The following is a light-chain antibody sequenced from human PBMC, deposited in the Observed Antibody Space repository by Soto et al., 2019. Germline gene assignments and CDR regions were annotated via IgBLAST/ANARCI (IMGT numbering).Light chain of an antibody. V-gene: IGKV3-20*01. Sequence: EIALTHSPATLSLSPGERATLSCRASQSVSSSYLAWYQQKPGQAPRLLIYGASSRATGIPDRFSGSGSGTDFTLTISRLEPEDFAVYYCQQYGSSPRTFGGGTKVDIK. CDR2: GAS. J-gene: IGKJ4*01. CDR3: QQYGSSPRT. CDR1: QSVSSSY.